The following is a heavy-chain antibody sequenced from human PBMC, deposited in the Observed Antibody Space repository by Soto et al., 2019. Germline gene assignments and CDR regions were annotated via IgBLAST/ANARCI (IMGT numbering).Heavy chain of an antibody. V-gene: IGHV3-15*01. CDR1: GFTFSNAW. D-gene: IGHD3-22*01. Sequence: EVQLVESGGGLVKPGGSLRLSCAASGFTFSNAWMSWVRQAPGKGLEWVGRIKSKTDGGTTDYAAPVKGRFTISRDDSKNTLYMQIISLKTEDTAVYYCTTDSPSYYYDSSGYYTSAFDYWGQGTLVTVSS. CDR3: TTDSPSYYYDSSGYYTSAFDY. CDR2: IKSKTDGGTT. J-gene: IGHJ4*02.